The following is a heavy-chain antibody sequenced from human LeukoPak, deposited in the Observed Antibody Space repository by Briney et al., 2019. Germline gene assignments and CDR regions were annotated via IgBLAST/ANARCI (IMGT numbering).Heavy chain of an antibody. D-gene: IGHD1-7*01. CDR1: GDSIRSSY. V-gene: IGHV4-4*09. CDR2: IYISGDN. J-gene: IGHJ5*02. CDR3: AKTARTFRS. Sequence: SETLSLTCSVSGDSIRSSYWSWIRQAPGMGLECIGYIYISGDNIYNPSLKGRATLSLDTSNNQISLRLTSVTAADTAVYYCAKTARTFRSWGPGILVTVSS.